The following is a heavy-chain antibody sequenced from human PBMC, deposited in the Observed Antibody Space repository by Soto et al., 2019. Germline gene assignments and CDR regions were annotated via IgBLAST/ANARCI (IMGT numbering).Heavy chain of an antibody. D-gene: IGHD3-22*01. CDR1: GFTFSSYA. V-gene: IGHV3-23*01. J-gene: IGHJ4*02. CDR3: AKDHYDSSGYYFLHDY. Sequence: GGSLRLSCAASGFTFSSYAMSWVRQAPGKGLEWVSAISGSGGSTYYADSVKGRFTISRDNSKNTLYLQMNSLRAEDTAVYYCAKDHYDSSGYYFLHDYWGQGTLVTVPQ. CDR2: ISGSGGST.